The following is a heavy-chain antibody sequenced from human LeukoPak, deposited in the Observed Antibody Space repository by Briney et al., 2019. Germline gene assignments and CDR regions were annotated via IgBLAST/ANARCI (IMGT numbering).Heavy chain of an antibody. CDR3: ARYYYYYYMDV. J-gene: IGHJ6*03. V-gene: IGHV3-23*01. Sequence: GGSLRLSCAASGFTFDDYGMSWVRQAPGKGLEWVSAISGSGGSTYYADSVKGRFTISRDNSKNTLYLQMNSLRAEDTAVYYCARYYYYYYMDVWGKGTTVTISS. CDR1: GFTFDDYG. CDR2: ISGSGGST.